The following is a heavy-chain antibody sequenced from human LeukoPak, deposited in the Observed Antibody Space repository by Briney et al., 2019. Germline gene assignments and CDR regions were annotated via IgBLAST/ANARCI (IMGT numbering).Heavy chain of an antibody. V-gene: IGHV5-51*01. CDR3: ARLLHVDTAIIGFDY. CDR1: GYSFTSYW. CDR2: IYPGDSDT. J-gene: IGHJ4*02. Sequence: GESLKISCKGSGYSFTSYWIGWVRQMPGKGLEWMGIIYPGDSDTRYSPSFQGQVTISADKSISTAYLQWSSLEASDTAMYYCARLLHVDTAIIGFDYWGQGTLVTVSS. D-gene: IGHD5-18*01.